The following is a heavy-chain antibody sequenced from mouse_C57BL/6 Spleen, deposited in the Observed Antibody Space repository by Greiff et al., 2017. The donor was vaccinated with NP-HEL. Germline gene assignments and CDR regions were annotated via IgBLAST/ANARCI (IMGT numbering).Heavy chain of an antibody. D-gene: IGHD1-1*01. CDR2: IDPSDSYT. Sequence: VQLQQPGAELVMPGASVKLSCKASGYTFTSYWMHWVKQRPGQGLEWIGEIDPSDSYTNYNQKFKGKSTLTVDKSSSTAYMQLSSLTSEDSAVYYCARGSITTVVDYAMDYWGQGTSVTVSS. CDR3: ARGSITTVVDYAMDY. V-gene: IGHV1-69*01. CDR1: GYTFTSYW. J-gene: IGHJ4*01.